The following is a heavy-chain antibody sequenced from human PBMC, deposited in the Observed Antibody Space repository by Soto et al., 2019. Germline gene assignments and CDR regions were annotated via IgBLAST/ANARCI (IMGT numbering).Heavy chain of an antibody. CDR1: GFNFSNYG. J-gene: IGHJ6*02. Sequence: GGSLRLSCAASGFNFSNYGMYWVRQAPGKGLEWVAVISYDESNRYYADSVKGRLTISRDNSKNTLFLQMNSLRAEDTAVYYCARDDTDYYGMDVWGQGTTVTVSS. CDR2: ISYDESNR. CDR3: ARDDTDYYGMDV. D-gene: IGHD3-9*01. V-gene: IGHV3-30*03.